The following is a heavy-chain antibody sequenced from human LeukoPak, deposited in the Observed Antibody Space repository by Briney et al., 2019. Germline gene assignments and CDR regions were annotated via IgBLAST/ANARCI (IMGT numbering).Heavy chain of an antibody. V-gene: IGHV3-73*01. CDR2: IRSKTNNYTT. Sequence: GGSLTLSCAASAFPFSGSALHWVRQASGRGLQWIGRIRSKTNNYTTTYIASVRGRFTISRDDSKNTTFLQMISLKTEDTAIYYCTSRGTAGSRGMDVWGQGTAVTVSS. CDR1: AFPFSGSA. CDR3: TSRGTAGSRGMDV. J-gene: IGHJ6*02. D-gene: IGHD1-1*01.